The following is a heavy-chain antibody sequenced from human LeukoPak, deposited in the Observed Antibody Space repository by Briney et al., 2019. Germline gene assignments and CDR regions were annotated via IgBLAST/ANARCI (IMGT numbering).Heavy chain of an antibody. V-gene: IGHV3-7*01. CDR3: ARADTTMVDPYIDY. D-gene: IGHD5-18*01. J-gene: IGHJ4*02. CDR1: GFTFGSCW. Sequence: GGSLRLSCAASGFTFGSCWMNWVRQAPGKGLEWVANIMQDGSEKYYVDSVKGRFTISRDNAKNPLYLQMNSLRAEDTAVYYCARADTTMVDPYIDYWGQGTLVTVSS. CDR2: IMQDGSEK.